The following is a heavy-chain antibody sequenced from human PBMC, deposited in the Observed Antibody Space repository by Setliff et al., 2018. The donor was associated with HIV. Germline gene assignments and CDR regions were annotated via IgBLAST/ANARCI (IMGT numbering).Heavy chain of an antibody. D-gene: IGHD2-15*01. V-gene: IGHV4-31*03. CDR2: IYYSGNT. CDR3: ARESRVVEGSAYWYFDL. J-gene: IGHJ2*01. Sequence: PSETLSLTCTVSGGSISSGGYFWSRIRQHPGKGLEWIGIIYYSGNTYYNPSLKSRVAMSVDTSKNQFSLKLNSVTAADTAMYYCARESRVVEGSAYWYFDLWGRGTLVTVSS. CDR1: GGSISSGGYF.